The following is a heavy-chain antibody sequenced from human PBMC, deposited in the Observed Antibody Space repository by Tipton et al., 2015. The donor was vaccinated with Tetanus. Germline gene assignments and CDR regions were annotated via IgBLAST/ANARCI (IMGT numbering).Heavy chain of an antibody. CDR1: GGSFSGYY. Sequence: TLSLTCAVYGGSFSGYYWSWIRQPPGKGLEWIGEINHSGSTNYNPSLKSRVTISVDTSKNQFSLKLSSVTAADTAVYYCARGRGDGSGSYYNDLHYWGQGTLVTVSS. CDR2: INHSGST. D-gene: IGHD3-10*01. V-gene: IGHV4-34*01. CDR3: ARGRGDGSGSYYNDLHY. J-gene: IGHJ4*02.